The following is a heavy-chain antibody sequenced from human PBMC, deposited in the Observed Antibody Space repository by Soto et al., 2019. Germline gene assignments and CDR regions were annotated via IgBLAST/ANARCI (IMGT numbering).Heavy chain of an antibody. J-gene: IGHJ5*02. CDR2: AYYSGST. Sequence: SETLSLTCTVSGGSISHYYWSWIRQSPGKGLEWIGYAYYSGSTDYNPSLKSRVTMSVDTSKNQVSLKLNSVTTADTAVYYCARDRSTYGGGGTGEVKENWFDPWGPGALVTVSS. CDR3: ARDRSTYGGGGTGEVKENWFDP. D-gene: IGHD2-8*01. CDR1: GGSISHYY. V-gene: IGHV4-59*01.